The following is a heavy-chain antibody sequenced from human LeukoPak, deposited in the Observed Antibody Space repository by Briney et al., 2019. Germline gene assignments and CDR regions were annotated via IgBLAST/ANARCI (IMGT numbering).Heavy chain of an antibody. CDR3: ASEQLVGDYYYYMDI. CDR1: GGSISSHY. Sequence: SETLSLTCTVSGGSISSHYWSWIRQPPGKGLEWIGYIYYSGSTNYNPPLKSRVTISVDTSKNQFSLKLSSVTAADTAVYYCASEQLVGDYYYYMDIWGKGTTVTVSS. V-gene: IGHV4-59*11. D-gene: IGHD6-6*01. J-gene: IGHJ6*03. CDR2: IYYSGST.